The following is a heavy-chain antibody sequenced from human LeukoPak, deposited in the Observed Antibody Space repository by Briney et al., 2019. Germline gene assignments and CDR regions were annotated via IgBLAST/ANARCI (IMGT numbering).Heavy chain of an antibody. CDR1: GGYISSSF. J-gene: IGHJ5*02. V-gene: IGHV4-59*13. Sequence: PSETLSLTCTVSGGYISSSFWTWIRQAPGKGLELIGFTYDGGRGNYKPSLRSRVDISLDTSSNRYSLRLTSVTAADTGVYYCVRLWRPHDYDNWFDHWGQGILVTVSS. CDR2: TYDGGRG. CDR3: VRLWRPHDYDNWFDH. D-gene: IGHD4-17*01.